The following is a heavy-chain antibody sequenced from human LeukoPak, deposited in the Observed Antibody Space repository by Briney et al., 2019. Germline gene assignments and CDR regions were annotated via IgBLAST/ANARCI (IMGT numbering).Heavy chain of an antibody. Sequence: GRSLRLSCAASGFTFSSYGMHWVRQAPGKGLGWVAVISYDGSNKYYADSVKGRFTISRDNSKNTLYLQISRLRDDDTAVYYCAKDMAYKLLYHFDSWGQGTLVTVSS. CDR2: ISYDGSNK. V-gene: IGHV3-30*18. D-gene: IGHD1-7*01. J-gene: IGHJ4*02. CDR1: GFTFSSYG. CDR3: AKDMAYKLLYHFDS.